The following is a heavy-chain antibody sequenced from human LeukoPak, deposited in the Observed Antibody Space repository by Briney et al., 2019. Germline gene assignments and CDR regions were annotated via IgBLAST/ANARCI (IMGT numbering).Heavy chain of an antibody. CDR2: FDPEDGET. D-gene: IGHD2-15*01. CDR1: GYTLTELS. Sequence: ASVKASCKVSGYTLTELSMHWVRQAPGKGLEWMGGFDPEDGETIYAQKFQGRVTMTEDTSTDTAYMELSSLRSEDTAVYYCATVGRWWHLNYYYYYGMDVWGQGTTVTVSS. CDR3: ATVGRWWHLNYYYYYGMDV. V-gene: IGHV1-24*01. J-gene: IGHJ6*02.